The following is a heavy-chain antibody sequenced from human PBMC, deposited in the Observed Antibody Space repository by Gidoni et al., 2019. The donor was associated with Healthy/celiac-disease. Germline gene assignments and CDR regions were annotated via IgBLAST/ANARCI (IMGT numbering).Heavy chain of an antibody. V-gene: IGHV1-18*01. CDR3: ARDRKYQLLSIPYYYYMDV. CDR2: ISAYNGNT. J-gene: IGHJ6*03. D-gene: IGHD2-2*01. Sequence: QVQLVQSGAEVKKPGASVKVSCKASGYTFTSYGISWVRQAPGQGLEWMGWISAYNGNTNYAQKLQGRVTMTTDTSTSTAYMELRSLRSDDTAVYYCARDRKYQLLSIPYYYYMDVWGKGTTVTVSS. CDR1: GYTFTSYG.